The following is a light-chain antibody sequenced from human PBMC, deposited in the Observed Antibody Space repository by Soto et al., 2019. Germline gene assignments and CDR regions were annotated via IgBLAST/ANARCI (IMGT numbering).Light chain of an antibody. J-gene: IGKJ4*01. Sequence: EFGWTQSTDTLSLSTGERATLSCRASQTVRNNYLAGYQQKPGQAPRLLIYDASSRATGIPDRFSGGGSGTDFTLTISRLEPEDFAVYYCQQFSSYPLTFGGGTKVAIK. V-gene: IGKV3-20*01. CDR2: DAS. CDR1: QTVRNNY. CDR3: QQFSSYPLT.